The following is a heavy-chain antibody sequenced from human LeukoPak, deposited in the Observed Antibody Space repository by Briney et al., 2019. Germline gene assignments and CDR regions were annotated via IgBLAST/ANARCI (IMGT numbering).Heavy chain of an antibody. CDR1: GFTFSSYG. D-gene: IGHD5-18*01. J-gene: IGHJ3*01. Sequence: GGSPRLSCAASGFTFSSYGMHWVRQAPGKGLEWVVVISYDGSKKYYADSVKGRFTISRDNSKNTLYLQMNSLRAEDTAVYYCAKEYSSIVAFDFWGQGTMVTVSS. V-gene: IGHV3-30*18. CDR2: ISYDGSKK. CDR3: AKEYSSIVAFDF.